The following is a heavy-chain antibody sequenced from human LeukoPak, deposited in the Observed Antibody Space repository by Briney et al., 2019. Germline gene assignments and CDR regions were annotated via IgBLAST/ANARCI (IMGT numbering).Heavy chain of an antibody. CDR1: GYTFTSYG. V-gene: IGHV1-18*01. D-gene: IGHD2-21*02. CDR3: ARDGGGDSWGYFDC. Sequence: ASVKVSCKASGYTFTSYGISWVRQAPGQGLEWMGWISAYNGNRNSAQKFQGRVTMTTDTSTSTVYMELRSLRSDDTAVYYCARDGGGDSWGYFDCWGQGTLVTVSS. J-gene: IGHJ4*02. CDR2: ISAYNGNR.